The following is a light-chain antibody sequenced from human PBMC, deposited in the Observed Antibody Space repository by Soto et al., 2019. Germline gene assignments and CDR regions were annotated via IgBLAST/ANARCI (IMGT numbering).Light chain of an antibody. CDR2: GAS. J-gene: IGKJ5*01. CDR3: QQYNSWPPIT. V-gene: IGKV3-15*01. Sequence: EIVMTQSPATLSVSPGERATLSCRASQSVSSNLAWYQQKPGQAPRLLIYGASTRATGIPARFSGSGSGTEFTLTISILQSEDFAVYYCQQYNSWPPITFGQGTRLEIK. CDR1: QSVSSN.